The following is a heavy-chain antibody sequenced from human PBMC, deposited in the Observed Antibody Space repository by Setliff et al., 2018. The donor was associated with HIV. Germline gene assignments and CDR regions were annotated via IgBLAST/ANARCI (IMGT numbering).Heavy chain of an antibody. D-gene: IGHD6-13*01. V-gene: IGHV4-31*03. CDR3: ARVAFDSSSWHSDY. CDR2: IYYSSGST. CDR1: GGSINSGVYY. Sequence: SETLSLTCTVSGGSINSGVYYWSWIRQHPGKGLEWIGNIYYSSGSTYYNPSLRSRVIISVDTSKNMFSLSLGSVTAADTAIYYCARVAFDSSSWHSDYWGQGSLVTVSS. J-gene: IGHJ4*02.